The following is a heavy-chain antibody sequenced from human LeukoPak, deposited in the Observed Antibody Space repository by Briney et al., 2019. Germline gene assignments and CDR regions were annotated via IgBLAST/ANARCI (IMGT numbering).Heavy chain of an antibody. V-gene: IGHV7-4-1*02. CDR2: INTNTGNP. D-gene: IGHD3-9*01. CDR3: ARTKYYDILTGYYPFDY. CDR1: GYTFTSYA. Sequence: ASVKVSCKASGYTFTSYAMNWVRQAPGQGLEWMGWINTNTGNPTYAQGFTGRFVFSLDTSVSTAYLQISSLKAEDTAVYYCARTKYYDILTGYYPFDYWGQGTLVTVSS. J-gene: IGHJ4*02.